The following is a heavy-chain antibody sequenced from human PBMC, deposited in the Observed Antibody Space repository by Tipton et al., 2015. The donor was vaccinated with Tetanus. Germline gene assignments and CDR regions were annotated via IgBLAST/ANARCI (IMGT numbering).Heavy chain of an antibody. CDR2: IYSSGST. Sequence: LVKPTQTLSLTCTVSGGSISSGGYYWSWIRQHPGKGLEWIGDIYSSGSTYYNPSLKSRVTISVDTPKNQFSLRLNSVTAADTAVYYCARDQARGARGWNYFDCWGQGTLVTVSS. D-gene: IGHD6-6*01. CDR1: GGSISSGGYY. J-gene: IGHJ4*02. CDR3: ARDQARGARGWNYFDC. V-gene: IGHV4-31*03.